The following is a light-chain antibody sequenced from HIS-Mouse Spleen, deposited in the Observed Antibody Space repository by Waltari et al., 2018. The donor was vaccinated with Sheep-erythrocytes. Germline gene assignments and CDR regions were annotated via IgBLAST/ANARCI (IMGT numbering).Light chain of an antibody. CDR1: QSVSRSY. CDR3: QQYGSSPT. Sequence: EIVLTQSPGTLSLSPGERATLSCRASQSVSRSYLAWYQQKPGQAPRLRIYGPSSRATGIPGRFSGSGSGTDFTLTISRLEPEDVAVYYCQQYGSSPTFGQGTKLEIK. J-gene: IGKJ2*01. V-gene: IGKV3-20*01. CDR2: GPS.